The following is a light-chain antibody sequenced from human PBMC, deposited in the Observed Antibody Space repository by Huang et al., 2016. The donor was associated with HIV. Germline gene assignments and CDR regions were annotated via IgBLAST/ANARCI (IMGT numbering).Light chain of an antibody. V-gene: IGKV3-15*01. CDR1: QNIGGS. CDR3: QQYNDWSAVT. J-gene: IGKJ4*01. Sequence: EIVMTQSPATLSVSPGERATLSCRASQNIGGSLAWSQKKPGQAPRLLIYEASTRATGIPARFSGSESGTDFTLTISSLQSEDFAVYYCQQYNDWSAVTFGGGTKVEI. CDR2: EAS.